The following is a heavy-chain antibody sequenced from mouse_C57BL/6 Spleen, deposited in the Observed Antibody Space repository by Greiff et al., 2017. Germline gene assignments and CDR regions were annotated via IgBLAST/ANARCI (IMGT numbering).Heavy chain of an antibody. V-gene: IGHV5-17*01. D-gene: IGHD1-1*01. J-gene: IGHJ2*01. CDR3: ARECYYYGSNFFDY. CDR2: ISSGSSTI. Sequence: EVKLVESGGGLVKPGGSLKLSCAASGFTFSDYGMHWVRQAPEKGLEWVAYISSGSSTIYYADTVKGRFTISRDNAKNTLFLQMTSLRSEDTAMFYCARECYYYGSNFFDYWGQGTTLTVSS. CDR1: GFTFSDYG.